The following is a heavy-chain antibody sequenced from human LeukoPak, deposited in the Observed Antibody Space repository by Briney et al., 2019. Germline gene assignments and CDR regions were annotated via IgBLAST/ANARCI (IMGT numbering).Heavy chain of an antibody. CDR1: GYTFTSYD. D-gene: IGHD5-12*01. CDR2: MNPNSGNT. CDR3: ARVATMDYYYYGMDV. J-gene: IGHJ6*02. V-gene: IGHV1-8*01. Sequence: ASVKVSCKASGYTFTSYDINWVRQAPGQGLEWMGWMNPNSGNTGYAQTFQGRVTMTRNTSISTAYMELSSLRSEDTAVYYCARVATMDYYYYGMDVWGQGTTVTVS.